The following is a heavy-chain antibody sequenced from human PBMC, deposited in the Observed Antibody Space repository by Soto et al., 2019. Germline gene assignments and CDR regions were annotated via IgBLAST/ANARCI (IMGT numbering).Heavy chain of an antibody. CDR1: GGSIRSGDNY. CDR2: VYYRGST. V-gene: IGHV4-30-4*01. CDR3: ARDPARGGGSYLGYFDY. J-gene: IGHJ4*02. D-gene: IGHD1-26*01. Sequence: SETLSLTCTVSGGSIRSGDNYWSWIRQTPGKGLEWIGYVYYRGSTYYNQSLKSRVTISVDTSMNQFSLTLTSVTAADTAVYYCARDPARGGGSYLGYFDYWGQGTPVTVSS.